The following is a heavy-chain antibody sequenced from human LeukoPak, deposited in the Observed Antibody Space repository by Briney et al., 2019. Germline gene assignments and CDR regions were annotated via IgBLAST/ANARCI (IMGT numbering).Heavy chain of an antibody. V-gene: IGHV4-39*07. CDR1: GGSISSSSYY. J-gene: IGHJ4*02. CDR3: AAHPSSAY. D-gene: IGHD6-6*01. Sequence: PSETLSLTCTVSGGSISSSSYYWGWIRQPPGKGLEWIGSIYYSGSTYYNPSLKSRVTISVDTSKNQFSLKLSSVTAADTAVYYCAAHPSSAYWGRGTLVTVSS. CDR2: IYYSGST.